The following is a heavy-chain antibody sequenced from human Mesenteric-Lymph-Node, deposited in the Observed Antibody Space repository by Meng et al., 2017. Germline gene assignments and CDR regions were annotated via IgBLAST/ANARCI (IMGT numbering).Heavy chain of an antibody. CDR3: ARDERSCRSTSCYGSDY. J-gene: IGHJ4*02. CDR2: IKQDGSEK. V-gene: IGHV3-7*01. Sequence: GESLKISCAASGFTFSSYWMTWVRQAPGKGLEWLANIKQDGSEKYYVDSVKGRFTISRDNAKNSLYLQMNSLRAEDTAVYYCARDERSCRSTSCYGSDYWGQGTLVTVSS. CDR1: GFTFSSYW. D-gene: IGHD2-2*01.